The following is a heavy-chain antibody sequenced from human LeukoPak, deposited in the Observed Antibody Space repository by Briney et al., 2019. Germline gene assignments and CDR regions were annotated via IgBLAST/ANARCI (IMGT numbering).Heavy chain of an antibody. CDR2: ITGDCAT. D-gene: IGHD3-16*01. J-gene: IGHJ5*02. CDR3: GKGAARGWVDWFHP. CDR1: GFTFSNFA. V-gene: IGHV3-23*01. Sequence: GGSLRLSCAASGFTFSNFAMMWVRQAPGKGLEWVSSITGDCATYYADSAKGRFTTSRDNSKNIVYLQMNSLRADDTPAYYCGKGAARGWVDWFHPWGQGTLVTVSS.